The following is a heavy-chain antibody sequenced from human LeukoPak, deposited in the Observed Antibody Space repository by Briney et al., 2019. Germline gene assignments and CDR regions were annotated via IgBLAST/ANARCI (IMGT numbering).Heavy chain of an antibody. D-gene: IGHD6-13*01. CDR1: GYTFTGYY. Sequence: GASVKVSCKASGYTFTGYYMHWVRQAPGQGLEWMGWINPSSGGTNYAQKFQGWVTMTRDTSISTAYMELSRLRSDDTAVYYCARALWHSSSWYYFDYWGQGTLVTVSS. CDR3: ARALWHSSSWYYFDY. V-gene: IGHV1-2*04. CDR2: INPSSGGT. J-gene: IGHJ4*02.